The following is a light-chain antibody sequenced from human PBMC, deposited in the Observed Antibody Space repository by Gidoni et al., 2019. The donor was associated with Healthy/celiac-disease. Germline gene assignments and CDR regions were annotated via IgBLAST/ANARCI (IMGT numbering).Light chain of an antibody. CDR2: DAS. V-gene: IGKV3D-11*02. Sequence: IVLTQSPATLSLSPGERATPSCRASQSVSSYLAWYQQKPGQAPRLLIYDASNRATGIPARFSGSGPGTDFTLTISSLEPEDFAVYYCQQRSNWHPLTFGGGTKVEIK. CDR3: QQRSNWHPLT. CDR1: QSVSSY. J-gene: IGKJ4*01.